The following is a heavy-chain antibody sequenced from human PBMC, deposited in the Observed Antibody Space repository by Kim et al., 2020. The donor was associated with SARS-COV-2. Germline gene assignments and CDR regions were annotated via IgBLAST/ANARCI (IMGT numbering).Heavy chain of an antibody. Sequence: GGSLILSCAASGFTFSSYGMHWVRQAPGKGLEWVAVISYDGSNKYYADSVKGRFTISRDNSKNTLYLQMNSLRAEDTAVYYCAKDEGSVDKARNSVYYYGMDVWGQGTTVTVSS. CDR1: GFTFSSYG. D-gene: IGHD5-18*01. CDR3: AKDEGSVDKARNSVYYYGMDV. V-gene: IGHV3-30*18. CDR2: ISYDGSNK. J-gene: IGHJ6*02.